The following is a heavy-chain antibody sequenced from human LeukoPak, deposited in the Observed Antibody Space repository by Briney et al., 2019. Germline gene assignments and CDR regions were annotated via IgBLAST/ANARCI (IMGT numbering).Heavy chain of an antibody. V-gene: IGHV3-23*01. Sequence: GGSLRLSCAASGFTFSTYVMTWVRQAPGKGLQWVSAISGSGGSTYYADSVKGRFTISRDNAKNSLYLQMNSLRAEDTAVYYCARDTLTENFDYWGQGTLVTVSS. CDR2: ISGSGGST. CDR1: GFTFSTYV. J-gene: IGHJ4*02. CDR3: ARDTLTENFDY. D-gene: IGHD5-18*01.